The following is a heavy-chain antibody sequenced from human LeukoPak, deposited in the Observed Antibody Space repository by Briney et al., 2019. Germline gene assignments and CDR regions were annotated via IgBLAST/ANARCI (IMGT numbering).Heavy chain of an antibody. V-gene: IGHV3-74*01. Sequence: GGSLRLSCAASGFTFSNYWMHWVRHAPGKGLVWVSRINSDGSSTGYADSVKGRFTISRDNAKNTLYLQMNSLRAEDTAVYYCAKSYGGKGFDYWGQGTLVTVSS. CDR1: GFTFSNYW. CDR2: INSDGSST. J-gene: IGHJ4*02. CDR3: AKSYGGKGFDY. D-gene: IGHD4-23*01.